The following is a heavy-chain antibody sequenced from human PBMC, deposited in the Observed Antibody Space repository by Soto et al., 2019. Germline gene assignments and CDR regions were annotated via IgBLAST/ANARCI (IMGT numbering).Heavy chain of an antibody. V-gene: IGHV4-30-4*01. CDR1: GDSISRGNKY. Sequence: SETRSLTCTVSGDSISRGNKYWIWIRQPPGKGLEWIGYIFSSGTTYYNPSLKSRLTMSLDASQNQFSLKLNSLTDADTAVYFCARVPSPFDYYYAMDVWGQGTTVTVSS. J-gene: IGHJ6*02. CDR3: ARVPSPFDYYYAMDV. D-gene: IGHD3-16*01. CDR2: IFSSGTT.